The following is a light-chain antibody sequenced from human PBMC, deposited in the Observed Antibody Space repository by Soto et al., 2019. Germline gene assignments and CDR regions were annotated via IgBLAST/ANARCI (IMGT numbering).Light chain of an antibody. J-gene: IGKJ1*01. CDR2: GAS. Sequence: DIPMTQSPSSLSASVGDRVTITCRASQGISNYLAWYQQKPGKAPNLLIYGASTLQSGVPSRFSGSGSGTEFSLTINSLQPEDVATYYCQKYDIAPWTFGQGTKVEIK. CDR3: QKYDIAPWT. CDR1: QGISNY. V-gene: IGKV1-27*01.